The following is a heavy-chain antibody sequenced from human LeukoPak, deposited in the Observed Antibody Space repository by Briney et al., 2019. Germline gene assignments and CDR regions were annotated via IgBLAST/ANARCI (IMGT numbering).Heavy chain of an antibody. Sequence: ASVKVSCKASGYTSTGYYMHWVRQAPGQGLEWMGWINPNSGGTKHAQKFQGRVTMTRDTSISTAYMELSRLRSDDTAVYYCARDYYDSSGYYGYWGQGTLVTVSS. J-gene: IGHJ4*02. V-gene: IGHV1-2*02. D-gene: IGHD3-22*01. CDR2: INPNSGGT. CDR1: GYTSTGYY. CDR3: ARDYYDSSGYYGY.